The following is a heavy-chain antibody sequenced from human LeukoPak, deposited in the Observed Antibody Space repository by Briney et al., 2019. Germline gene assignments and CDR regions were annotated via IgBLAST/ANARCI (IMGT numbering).Heavy chain of an antibody. J-gene: IGHJ3*02. CDR2: IYPSGST. V-gene: IGHV4-30-2*01. D-gene: IGHD2/OR15-2a*01. CDR1: TGSISFGDYS. CDR3: ARVSFPDRAFDI. Sequence: PSETLSLTCAVSTGSISFGDYSWSWIRQPPGKGLEWIGYIYPSGSTYYNPSLKSRVTISVDRSRDQVSLKLSTVTAADTAMYYCARVSFPDRAFDIWGQGTMVTVSS.